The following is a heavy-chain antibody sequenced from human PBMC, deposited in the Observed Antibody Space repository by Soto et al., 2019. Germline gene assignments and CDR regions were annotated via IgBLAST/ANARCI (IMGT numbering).Heavy chain of an antibody. V-gene: IGHV3-23*01. CDR1: GFTFSSYA. Sequence: GGSLRLSCAASGFTFSSYAMSWVRQAPGKGLEWVSALSGRGDSTYYADSVKGRFSISRDNSKNTLYLQMNSLRAEDTAVYYCAKETVVVVADNYFDYWGQGTLVTVSS. CDR2: LSGRGDST. D-gene: IGHD2-15*01. CDR3: AKETVVVVADNYFDY. J-gene: IGHJ4*02.